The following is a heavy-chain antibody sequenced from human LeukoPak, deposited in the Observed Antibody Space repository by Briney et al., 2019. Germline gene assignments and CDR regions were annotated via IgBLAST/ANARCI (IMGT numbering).Heavy chain of an antibody. CDR2: INWNGGST. V-gene: IGHV3-20*04. CDR3: ARDARGYSYGYTDY. J-gene: IGHJ4*02. D-gene: IGHD5-18*01. CDR1: GFTFDDYG. Sequence: PGGSLRLSCAASGFTFDDYGMSWVRQAPGKGLEWVSGINWNGGSTGYADSVKGRFTISRDNAKNSLYLQMNSLRAEDTASYYCARDARGYSYGYTDYWGQGTLVTVSS.